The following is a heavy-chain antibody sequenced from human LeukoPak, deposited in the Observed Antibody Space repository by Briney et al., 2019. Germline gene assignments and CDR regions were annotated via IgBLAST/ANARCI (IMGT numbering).Heavy chain of an antibody. Sequence: SETLSLTCTVSGGSISSYYWSWIRQPPGRGLEWIGYIYYSGSTNYNPSLKSRATISVDTSKNQFSLKLSSVTAADTAAYYCARGSGFADYWGQGTPVTVSS. CDR2: IYYSGST. V-gene: IGHV4-59*01. D-gene: IGHD3-10*01. CDR3: ARGSGFADY. J-gene: IGHJ4*02. CDR1: GGSISSYY.